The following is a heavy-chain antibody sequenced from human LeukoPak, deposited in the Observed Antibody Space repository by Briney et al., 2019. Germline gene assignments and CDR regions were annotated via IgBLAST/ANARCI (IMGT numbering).Heavy chain of an antibody. CDR1: GYTFTGYY. Sequence: ASVKVSCKASGYTFTGYYMHWVRQAPGQGLEWMGWINPNSGGTNYAQKLQGRVTMTRDTSISTAYMELSRLRSDDTAVYYCARDYSLSPTRFDYWGQGTLVTVSS. V-gene: IGHV1-2*02. CDR3: ARDYSLSPTRFDY. CDR2: INPNSGGT. J-gene: IGHJ4*02. D-gene: IGHD2-21*01.